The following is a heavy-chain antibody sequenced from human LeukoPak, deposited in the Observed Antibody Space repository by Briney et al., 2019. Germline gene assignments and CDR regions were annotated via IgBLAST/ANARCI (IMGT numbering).Heavy chain of an antibody. CDR3: TRQRSTSTDYYGMDV. J-gene: IGHJ6*02. Sequence: SQTFSLTCAISGDTVSSNTAAWNWIRQSPSRGLEWLGRTYYRSKWNNDYAVSVQNRITINPDTSKNQFSLQLKSATPEDTAVYYCTRQRSTSTDYYGMDVWGQGTTVTVSS. D-gene: IGHD6-6*01. CDR1: GDTVSSNTAA. V-gene: IGHV6-1*01. CDR2: TYYRSKWNN.